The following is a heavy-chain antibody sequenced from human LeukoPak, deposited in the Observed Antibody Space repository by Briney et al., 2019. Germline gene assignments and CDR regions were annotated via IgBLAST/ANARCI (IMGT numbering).Heavy chain of an antibody. J-gene: IGHJ4*02. V-gene: IGHV4-4*07. CDR3: ARERVAPYYYDSSGYFDY. D-gene: IGHD3-22*01. CDR2: IYTSGST. Sequence: SETLSLTCAVYGGSFSGYYWSWIRQPAGKGLEWIGRIYTSGSTNYNPSLKSRVTMSVDMSKNQFSLKLSSVTAADTAVYFCARERVAPYYYDSSGYFDYWGQGTLVTVSS. CDR1: GGSFSGYY.